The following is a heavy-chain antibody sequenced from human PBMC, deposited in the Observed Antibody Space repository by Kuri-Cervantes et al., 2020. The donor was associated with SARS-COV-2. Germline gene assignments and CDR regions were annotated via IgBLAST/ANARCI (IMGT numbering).Heavy chain of an antibody. Sequence: GGSLRLSCAASGFTFSSYSMNWVRQAPGKGLEWVAFIEYDGSSKYYADSVTGRFTVSRDNSKNTLFLHMDSLRGEDTAVYYCARNINRGQGTMVTVSS. CDR3: ARNIN. CDR2: IEYDGSSK. J-gene: IGHJ3*01. CDR1: GFTFSSYS. V-gene: IGHV3-30*03.